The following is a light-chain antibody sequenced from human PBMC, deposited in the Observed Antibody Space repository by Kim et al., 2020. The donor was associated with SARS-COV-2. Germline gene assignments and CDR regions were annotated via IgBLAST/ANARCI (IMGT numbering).Light chain of an antibody. J-gene: IGKJ2*03. V-gene: IGKV1-39*01. CDR1: QSVSIN. Sequence: SASVGDTVTIPCRATQSVSINLDWYQQRPGKAPGLLICGASTLQSGVPSGLSGRGSGTGFTLTISSLQPEDFAIYYCQQTFSTQYSFGQGTKLEI. CDR3: QQTFSTQYS. CDR2: GAS.